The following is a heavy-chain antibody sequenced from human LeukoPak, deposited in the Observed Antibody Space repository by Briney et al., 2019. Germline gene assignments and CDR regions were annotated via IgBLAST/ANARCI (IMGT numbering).Heavy chain of an antibody. D-gene: IGHD4-23*01. J-gene: IGHJ4*02. CDR1: GGSFSGYY. CDR2: INHSGST. Sequence: PSETLSLTCAVYGGSFSGYYWSWIRQPPGKGLEWIGEINHSGSTNYNPYLKSRVTISVDASKNQFSLKLSSVTAADTAVYYCARVFSDYGGTRYYFDYWGQGTLVTVSS. V-gene: IGHV4-34*01. CDR3: ARVFSDYGGTRYYFDY.